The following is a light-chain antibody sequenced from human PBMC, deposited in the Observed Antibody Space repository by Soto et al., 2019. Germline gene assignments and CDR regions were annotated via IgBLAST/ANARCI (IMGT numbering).Light chain of an antibody. Sequence: DSVMTQSPDSLAVSLGERATINCKSSQSLLYSSNNKNYLTWYQHKPGQPPKLLIYWASTRESGVPDRFSGSGSGTDFTLTISSLQAEDVAVYYCQQYYSIPPTFGGGTKVDIK. CDR3: QQYYSIPPT. CDR2: WAS. V-gene: IGKV4-1*01. CDR1: QSLLYSSNNKNY. J-gene: IGKJ4*01.